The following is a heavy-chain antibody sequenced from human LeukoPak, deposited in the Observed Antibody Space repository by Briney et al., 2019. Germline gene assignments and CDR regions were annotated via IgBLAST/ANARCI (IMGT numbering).Heavy chain of an antibody. V-gene: IGHV3-23*01. CDR1: GFTFSSYA. CDR3: ARIGRGLLGYFDY. CDR2: ISGSSGST. Sequence: PGGSLRLSCAASGFTFSSYAMTWVRQAPGKGLEWVSGISGSSGSTYYADSVKGRFTISRDNSKNTLYLQMNSLRAEDTAVYYCARIGRGLLGYFDYWGQGTLVAVSS. D-gene: IGHD2-8*02. J-gene: IGHJ4*02.